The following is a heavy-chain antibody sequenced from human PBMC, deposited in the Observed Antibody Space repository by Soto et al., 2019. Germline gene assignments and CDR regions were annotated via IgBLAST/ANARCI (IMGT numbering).Heavy chain of an antibody. Sequence: EVQLVESGGGLVQPGGSLRLSCAASGFTFSNCWMHWVRQAPGKGLVWVSRINFDESITSYADSVKGRFTISRDNAKNTLYLQMNSLRDEDTAVYYCARENYDFWSGYYLDYWGQGTLVTVSS. D-gene: IGHD3-3*01. CDR2: INFDESIT. J-gene: IGHJ4*02. CDR1: GFTFSNCW. V-gene: IGHV3-74*01. CDR3: ARENYDFWSGYYLDY.